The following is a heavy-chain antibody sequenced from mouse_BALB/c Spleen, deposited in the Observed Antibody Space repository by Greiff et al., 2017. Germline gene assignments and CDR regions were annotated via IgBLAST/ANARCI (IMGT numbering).Heavy chain of an antibody. CDR2: IDPENGNT. V-gene: IGHV14-1*02. D-gene: IGHD2-10*02. CDR1: GFNIKDYY. CDR3: ASRYGNHFDY. J-gene: IGHJ2*01. Sequence: VQLQQSGAELVRPGALVKLSCKASGFNIKDYYMHWVKQRPEQGLEWIGWIDPENGNTIYDPKFQGKASITADTSSNTAYLQLSSLTSEDTAVYYCASRYGNHFDYWGQGTTLTVSS.